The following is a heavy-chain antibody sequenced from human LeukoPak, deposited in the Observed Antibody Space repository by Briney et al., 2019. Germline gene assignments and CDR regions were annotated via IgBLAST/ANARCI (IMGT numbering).Heavy chain of an antibody. CDR1: GYIFTTYA. CDR2: INTNTVNP. V-gene: IGHV7-4-1*02. Sequence: GASVKVSCKASGYIFTTYAMNWLRQAPGHGLEWMGWINTNTVNPTYAQGFTGRFVFSLDTSVSTAYLHISSLKAEDTAVYYCARVQGYYDFWSGYSRVGYFDYWGQGTLVTVSS. D-gene: IGHD3-3*01. J-gene: IGHJ4*02. CDR3: ARVQGYYDFWSGYSRVGYFDY.